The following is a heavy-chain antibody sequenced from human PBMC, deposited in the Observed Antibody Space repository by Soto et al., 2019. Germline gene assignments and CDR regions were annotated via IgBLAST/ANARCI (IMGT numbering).Heavy chain of an antibody. CDR1: GGSISSYY. D-gene: IGHD3-3*01. CDR2: IYTSGST. Sequence: PSETLSLTCTVSGGSISSYYWSCIRQPAGKGLEWIGRIYTSGSTNYNPSLKSRVTMSVDTSKNQFSLKLSSVTAADTAVYYCVRGTNTITIFGVWWMEEDVWFDPLGQGTLVPVSS. J-gene: IGHJ5*02. CDR3: VRGTNTITIFGVWWMEEDVWFDP. V-gene: IGHV4-4*07.